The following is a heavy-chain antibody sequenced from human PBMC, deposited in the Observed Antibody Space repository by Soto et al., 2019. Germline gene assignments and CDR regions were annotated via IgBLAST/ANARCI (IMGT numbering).Heavy chain of an antibody. D-gene: IGHD3-22*01. Sequence: GASVKVSCKASGYTFTSYEMYWVRQAPGQGLEWMGIINPSGGSTTYAQKFQGRVTMTRDTSTSTAYMELSSLRSEDTAVYYCARGSGPMIEWHWGQGTLVTVSS. J-gene: IGHJ4*02. CDR2: INPSGGST. V-gene: IGHV1-46*01. CDR1: GYTFTSYE. CDR3: ARGSGPMIEWH.